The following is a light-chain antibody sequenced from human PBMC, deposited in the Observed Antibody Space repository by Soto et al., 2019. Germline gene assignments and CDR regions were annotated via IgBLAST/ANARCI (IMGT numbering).Light chain of an antibody. CDR3: QHYNNWPFT. J-gene: IGKJ2*01. CDR1: QRVSSN. Sequence: EIVMTQSPATLSVSPGEKATLSCRASQRVSSNLAWYQQKPGQAPTLLIYAASARATGIPVRFSGSRSGTEFTLTISSLQSEDFAVYYCQHYNNWPFTFGQGTKLEIK. V-gene: IGKV3-15*01. CDR2: AAS.